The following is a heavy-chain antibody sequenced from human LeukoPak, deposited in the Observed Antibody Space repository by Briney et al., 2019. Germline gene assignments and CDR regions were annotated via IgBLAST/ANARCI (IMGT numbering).Heavy chain of an antibody. V-gene: IGHV4-4*07. Sequence: PSETLSLTYTVSGGSISSYYWSWIRQPPGKGLEWIGRIYTSGSTNYNPSLKSRVTMSVDTSKNQFSLKLSSVTAADTAVYYCARGGIAVAGYYYFYYMDVWGKGTTVTVSS. CDR2: IYTSGST. J-gene: IGHJ6*03. CDR1: GGSISSYY. CDR3: ARGGIAVAGYYYFYYMDV. D-gene: IGHD6-19*01.